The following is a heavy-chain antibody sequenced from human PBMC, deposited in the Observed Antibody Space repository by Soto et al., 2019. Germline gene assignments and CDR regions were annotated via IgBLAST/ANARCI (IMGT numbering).Heavy chain of an antibody. Sequence: QIQLVQSGPEVKKPGASVRVYCKASGYTFSDHGFSWVRQGPGQGLEWLGWISAYNGDTVYAQKFQDRITMTADTSTSTAYMKLWSLRSDYTAVYYCAKDRPRLTQQFNGVAWGQGTLVTVSS. J-gene: IGHJ5*02. D-gene: IGHD2-8*01. CDR1: GYTFSDHG. CDR2: ISAYNGDT. V-gene: IGHV1-18*01. CDR3: AKDRPRLTQQFNGVA.